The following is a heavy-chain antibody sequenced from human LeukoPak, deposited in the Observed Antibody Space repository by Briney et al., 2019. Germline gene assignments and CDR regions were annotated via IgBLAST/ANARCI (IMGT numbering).Heavy chain of an antibody. J-gene: IGHJ3*02. CDR2: ISWNSGSI. CDR1: GFTFDDYA. D-gene: IGHD2-15*01. CDR3: ARKNVVAHAFDI. Sequence: GGSLRLSCAASGFTFDDYAMHWVRQAPGKGLEWVSGISWNSGSIGYADSVKGRFTISRDNANNTLYLQMNSLRAEDMAVYYCARKNVVAHAFDIWGQGTMVTVSS. V-gene: IGHV3-9*03.